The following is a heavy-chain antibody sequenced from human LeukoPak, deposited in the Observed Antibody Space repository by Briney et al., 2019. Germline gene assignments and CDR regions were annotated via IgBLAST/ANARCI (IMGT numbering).Heavy chain of an antibody. Sequence: GRSLRLSCTASGFTFSSYAMHWVRQAPGKGLEWVSAISGSGGSTYYADSVKGRFTISRDNSKNTLYLQMNSLRAEDTAVYYCAKDTSSGYYVDAFDIWGQGTMVTVSS. J-gene: IGHJ3*02. CDR1: GFTFSSYA. CDR3: AKDTSSGYYVDAFDI. V-gene: IGHV3-23*01. D-gene: IGHD3-22*01. CDR2: ISGSGGST.